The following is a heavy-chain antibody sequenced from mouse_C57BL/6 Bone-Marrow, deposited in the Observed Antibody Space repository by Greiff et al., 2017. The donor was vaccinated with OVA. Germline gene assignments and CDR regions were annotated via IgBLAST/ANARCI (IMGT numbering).Heavy chain of an antibody. CDR1: GFTFSDFY. Sequence: EVNLVESGGGLVQSGRSLRLSCATSGFTFSDFYMEWVRQAPGKGLEWIAASRNKANDYTTEYSASVKGRFIVSRDTSQSILYLQMNALRAEDTVIYYGARDANYSNYVDWYFDVWGTGTTVTVSS. J-gene: IGHJ1*03. CDR2: SRNKANDYTT. V-gene: IGHV7-1*01. CDR3: ARDANYSNYVDWYFDV. D-gene: IGHD2-5*01.